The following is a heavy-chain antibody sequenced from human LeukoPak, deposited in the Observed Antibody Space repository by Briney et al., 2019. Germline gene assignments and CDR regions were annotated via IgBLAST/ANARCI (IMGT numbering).Heavy chain of an antibody. D-gene: IGHD2-2*01. CDR3: ARVSSSSWYQLLPYYYYGMDV. CDR1: RFTFSNYA. J-gene: IGHJ6*02. CDR2: INHSGST. Sequence: GSLRLSCAASRFTFSNYAMSWIRQPPGKGLEWIGEINHSGSTNYNPSLKSRVTISVDTSKNQFSLKLSSVTAADTAVYYCARVSSSSWYQLLPYYYYGMDVWGQGTTVTVSS. V-gene: IGHV4-34*01.